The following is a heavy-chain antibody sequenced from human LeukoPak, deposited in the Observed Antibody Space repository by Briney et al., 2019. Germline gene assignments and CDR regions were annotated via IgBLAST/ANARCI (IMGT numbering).Heavy chain of an antibody. Sequence: SVKVSCKASGGTFSSYAISWVRQAPGQGLEWMGGIIPIFGTANYAQKFQGGVTITTDESTSTAYMELSSLRSEDTAVYYCARVLMVYAINHYYMDVWGKGTTVTVSS. CDR3: ARVLMVYAINHYYMDV. D-gene: IGHD2-8*02. J-gene: IGHJ6*03. V-gene: IGHV1-69*05. CDR2: IIPIFGTA. CDR1: GGTFSSYA.